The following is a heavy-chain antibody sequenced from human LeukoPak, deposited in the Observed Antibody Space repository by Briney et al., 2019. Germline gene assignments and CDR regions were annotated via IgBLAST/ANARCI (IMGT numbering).Heavy chain of an antibody. D-gene: IGHD3-10*01. CDR2: INAANGNT. J-gene: IGHJ4*02. Sequence: ASVKVSCKASGYTFTSYAMHWVRQAPGQRLEWMGWINAANGNTKYSQKFQGRVTLDTETYTSTAYMELRNLRSDDTAVYYCARGGFDYYGTGRAFDVWGQGTLVTVSS. V-gene: IGHV1-3*01. CDR3: ARGGFDYYGTGRAFDV. CDR1: GYTFTSYA.